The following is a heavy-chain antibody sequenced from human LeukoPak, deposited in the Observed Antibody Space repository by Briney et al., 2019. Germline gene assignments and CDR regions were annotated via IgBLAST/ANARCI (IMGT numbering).Heavy chain of an antibody. V-gene: IGHV3-33*01. J-gene: IGHJ4*02. D-gene: IGHD3-22*01. CDR1: GFTFSSYG. Sequence: GRSLRLSCAASGFTFSSYGMHWVRQAPGKGLEWVAVIWYDGSNKYYADSVKGRFTISRDNSKNTLYLQMNSLRAEDTAVYYCARGGGSYDSSGYYYAWYWGQGTLVTVSS. CDR3: ARGGGSYDSSGYYYAWY. CDR2: IWYDGSNK.